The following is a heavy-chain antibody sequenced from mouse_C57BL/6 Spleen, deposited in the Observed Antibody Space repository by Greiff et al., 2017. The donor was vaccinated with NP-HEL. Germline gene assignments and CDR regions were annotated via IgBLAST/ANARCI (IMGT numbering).Heavy chain of an antibody. V-gene: IGHV1-64*01. Sequence: VQLKQPGAELVKPGASVKLSCKASGYTFTSYWMHWVKQRPGQGLEWIGMIHPNSGSTNYNEKFKSKATLTVDKSSSTAYMQLSSLTSEDSAVYYCARGGGYGNLAWFAYWGQGTLVTVSA. D-gene: IGHD2-1*01. CDR1: GYTFTSYW. J-gene: IGHJ3*01. CDR2: IHPNSGST. CDR3: ARGGGYGNLAWFAY.